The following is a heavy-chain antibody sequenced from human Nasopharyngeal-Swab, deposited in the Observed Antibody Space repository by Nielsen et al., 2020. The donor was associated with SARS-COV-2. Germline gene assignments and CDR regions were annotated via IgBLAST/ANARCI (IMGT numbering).Heavy chain of an antibody. CDR1: GGSISSYY. CDR2: IYYSGST. J-gene: IGHJ5*02. V-gene: IGHV4-59*01. CDR3: ARDRGTYYYGSGSYLTRNNWFDP. Sequence: SETLSLTCTVSGGSISSYYWSWIRQPPGKGLEWIGYIYYSGSTNYNPSLKSRVTISVDTSKNQFSLKLSSGNAADTAVYYCARDRGTYYYGSGSYLTRNNWFDPWGQGTLVTVSS. D-gene: IGHD3-10*01.